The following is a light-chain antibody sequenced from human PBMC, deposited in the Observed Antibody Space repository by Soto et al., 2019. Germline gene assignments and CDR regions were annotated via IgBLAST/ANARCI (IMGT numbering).Light chain of an antibody. J-gene: IGKJ2*01. V-gene: IGKV1-5*03. CDR1: QTISSW. Sequence: DIQMTQSPSTLSGSVGDRVTITCRASQTISSWLAWYQQKPGKAPKLLIYKASTLKSGVPSRFSGSGSGTEFTLTISSLQPDDFATYYCQQYYRFPFTFGQGTKLEI. CDR2: KAS. CDR3: QQYYRFPFT.